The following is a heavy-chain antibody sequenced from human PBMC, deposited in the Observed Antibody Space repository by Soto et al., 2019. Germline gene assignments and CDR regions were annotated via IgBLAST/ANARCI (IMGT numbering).Heavy chain of an antibody. CDR2: IKADSTDS. CDR3: VRDGWVTMRHFAF. D-gene: IGHD2-21*02. V-gene: IGHV1-3*01. Sequence: QVQLVQSGAEVKKPGASVKISCKASGFVFKDYAVHWVRQAPGQGPEWMGWIKADSTDSKYSQKLEGRVKLTRDTSTTTAYMELRSLRFEDTAVYYCVRDGWVTMRHFAFWGQGTMVTVSS. J-gene: IGHJ3*01. CDR1: GFVFKDYA.